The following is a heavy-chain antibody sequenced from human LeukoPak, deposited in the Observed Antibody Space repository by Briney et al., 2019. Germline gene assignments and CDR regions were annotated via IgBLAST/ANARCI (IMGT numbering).Heavy chain of an antibody. V-gene: IGHV1-18*01. CDR1: GYTFINNG. J-gene: IGHJ4*02. D-gene: IGHD6-13*01. Sequence: GASVKVSCKASGYTFINNGISWVRQAPGQGLEWMGWISAYSGNTNYAQKFQGRVTMTRNTSISTAYMELSSLRSEDTAVYYCARGIAAASDYWGQGTLVTISS. CDR3: ARGIAAASDY. CDR2: ISAYSGNT.